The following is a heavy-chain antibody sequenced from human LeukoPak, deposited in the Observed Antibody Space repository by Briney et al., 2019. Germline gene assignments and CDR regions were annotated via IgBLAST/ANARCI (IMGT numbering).Heavy chain of an antibody. D-gene: IGHD3-10*01. CDR2: ICYSGST. V-gene: IGHV4-61*01. J-gene: IGHJ4*02. CDR3: ARDSQRGYFDY. Sequence: PSETLSLTCTVSGGSVSSGSYYWSWIRQPPGQGLECIGYICYSGSTNYHPSLKSRLTISVDTSKNQFSLKLSSVTAADTAVYYCARDSQRGYFDYWGQGTLVTVSS. CDR1: GGSVSSGSYY.